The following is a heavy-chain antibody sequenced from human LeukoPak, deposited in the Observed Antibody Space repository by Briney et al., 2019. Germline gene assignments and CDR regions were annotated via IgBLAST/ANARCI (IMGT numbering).Heavy chain of an antibody. V-gene: IGHV3-53*01. CDR1: GFTFSNAW. CDR3: ARADGTGGQYDY. J-gene: IGHJ4*02. D-gene: IGHD3/OR15-3a*01. CDR2: IYSGGTT. Sequence: GGSLRLSCAASGFTFSNAWMSWVRQAPGKELEWVSVIYSGGTTHYADSVKGRFTISRDNSKNTLFLQMNSLRAEDTAVYYCARADGTGGQYDYWGQGTLVTVSS.